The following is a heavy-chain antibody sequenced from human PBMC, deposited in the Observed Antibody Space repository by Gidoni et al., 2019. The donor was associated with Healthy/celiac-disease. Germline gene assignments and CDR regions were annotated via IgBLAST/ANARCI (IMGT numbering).Heavy chain of an antibody. Sequence: QVQLVESGGGLVKPGVSLRLSCAASGFTFRDYYRIWIRPAPGQGLEWVTYISSSKSYTNYADSVKGRFTISRDNAKNSLYLQMNSLRAEDTAVYYCARDGYGGRNEPFDYWGQGTLVTVSS. CDR1: GFTFRDYY. J-gene: IGHJ4*02. CDR3: ARDGYGGRNEPFDY. V-gene: IGHV3-11*05. CDR2: ISSSKSYT. D-gene: IGHD4-17*01.